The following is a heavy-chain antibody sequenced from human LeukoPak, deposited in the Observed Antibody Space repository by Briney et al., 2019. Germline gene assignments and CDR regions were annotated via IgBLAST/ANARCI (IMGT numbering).Heavy chain of an antibody. V-gene: IGHV3-30*18. CDR1: GLTFSNYG. Sequence: PGGSLRHSYAPSGLTFSNYGMHWVHQAPGKGLPWVAVISYDGSNQYYADSVKGRFTNSRDNSKNTLYLHMNSPRTEDTAVYYCAKGCVGRYYYYGVDVWGQGTKVTVSS. D-gene: IGHD2-8*01. J-gene: IGHJ6*02. CDR2: ISYDGSNQ. CDR3: AKGCVGRYYYYGVDV.